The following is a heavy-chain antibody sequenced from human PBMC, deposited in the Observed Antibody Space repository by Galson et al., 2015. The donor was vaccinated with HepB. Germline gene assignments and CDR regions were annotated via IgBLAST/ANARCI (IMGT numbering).Heavy chain of an antibody. CDR3: AKDEGSSGWFDWYIDL. CDR1: GFTFSYYG. D-gene: IGHD6-19*01. Sequence: SLRLSCAASGFTFSYYGIHWVRQAPGEGLERVAVISYDGSNKYYADSVKGRFTISRDNSMNTVYLQMNSLTTEDTAVYYCAKDEGSSGWFDWYIDLWGRGSLVTVSS. CDR2: ISYDGSNK. V-gene: IGHV3-30*18. J-gene: IGHJ2*01.